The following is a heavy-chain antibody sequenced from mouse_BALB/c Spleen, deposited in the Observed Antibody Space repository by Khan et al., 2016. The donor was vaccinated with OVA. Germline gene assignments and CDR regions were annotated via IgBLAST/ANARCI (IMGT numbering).Heavy chain of an antibody. Sequence: EVQLVESGPGLVKPSQSLSLTCTVTGYSITSDYAWNWIRQFPGNKLEWMGYITYSGSTSYNPSLKSRISIIRDTSKNQFFRQLNSVTTEDTATYYCANYYGYMDYWGQGTSVTVSS. CDR2: ITYSGST. J-gene: IGHJ4*01. CDR3: ANYYGYMDY. V-gene: IGHV3-2*02. D-gene: IGHD1-2*01. CDR1: GYSITSDYA.